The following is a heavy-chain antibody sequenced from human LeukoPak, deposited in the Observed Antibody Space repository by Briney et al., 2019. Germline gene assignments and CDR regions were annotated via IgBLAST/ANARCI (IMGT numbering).Heavy chain of an antibody. CDR3: VTESGWLFDY. J-gene: IGHJ4*02. CDR2: ISPSSNII. CDR1: GFAFSDRY. D-gene: IGHD6-19*01. Sequence: PGGSLRLSCGAAGFAFSDRYMSWIRQAPGKGMEWVAYISPSSNIIHYGDSVKGRFTISRDNAKNLLFLQVNGLRAEDTGVYYCVTESGWLFDYWGQGTLVTVSS. V-gene: IGHV3-11*01.